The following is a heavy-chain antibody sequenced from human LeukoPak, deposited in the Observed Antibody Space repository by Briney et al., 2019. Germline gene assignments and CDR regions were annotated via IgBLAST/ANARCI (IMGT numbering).Heavy chain of an antibody. J-gene: IGHJ4*02. CDR3: AAYDSSGWDYAIDY. CDR1: GYTFTCYY. CDR2: INPNSGGT. Sequence: ASVKVSCKASGYTFTCYYMHWVRQAPGQGLEWMGWINPNSGGTNYAQKFQGRVTMTRDTSISTAYMELSRLRSDDTAVYYCAAYDSSGWDYAIDYWGQGTLVTVSS. D-gene: IGHD6-19*01. V-gene: IGHV1-2*02.